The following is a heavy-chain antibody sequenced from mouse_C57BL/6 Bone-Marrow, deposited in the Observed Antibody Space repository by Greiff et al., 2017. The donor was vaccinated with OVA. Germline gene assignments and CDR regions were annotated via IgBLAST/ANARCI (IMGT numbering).Heavy chain of an antibody. CDR3: TKPYQAGYAY. D-gene: IGHD3-2*02. Sequence: EVQVVESGAELVRPGASVKLSCTASGFNIKDDYMHWVKQRPEQGLEWIGWIDPENGDTEYAAKFQGKATTTADTSSNTAYRQLSSLTSEDTAVYYCTKPYQAGYAYWGQGTLVTVSA. J-gene: IGHJ3*01. V-gene: IGHV14-4*01. CDR1: GFNIKDDY. CDR2: IDPENGDT.